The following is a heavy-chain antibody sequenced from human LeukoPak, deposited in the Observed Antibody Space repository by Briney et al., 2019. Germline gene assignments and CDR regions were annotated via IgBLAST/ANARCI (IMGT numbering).Heavy chain of an antibody. Sequence: SETLSLTCTVSGGSISSYYWSWIRQPAWKGLEWLGRIYTSGSTNYNPSLKSRVTISVDTSKNQFSLKLSSVTAADTAVYYCAREQFSGSYRAFDYWGQGTLVTVSS. V-gene: IGHV4-4*07. CDR2: IYTSGST. CDR3: AREQFSGSYRAFDY. D-gene: IGHD1-26*01. J-gene: IGHJ4*02. CDR1: GGSISSYY.